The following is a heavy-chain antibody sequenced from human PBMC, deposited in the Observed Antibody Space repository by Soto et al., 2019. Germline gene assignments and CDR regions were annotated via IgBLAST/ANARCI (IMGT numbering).Heavy chain of an antibody. CDR2: IWYDGSQN. Sequence: QVQLVESGGGVVQPEKSLRLSCAASGFTFTKYAMHWGRQAPGKGLEWVALIWYDGSQNYYADSVKGRFTISRDDSKNTVYLQINSLRAEDTAVYYCGKDDTSGSYYVTHWGQGTLVTVSS. D-gene: IGHD3-22*01. CDR1: GFTFTKYA. J-gene: IGHJ4*02. CDR3: GKDDTSGSYYVTH. V-gene: IGHV3-30*18.